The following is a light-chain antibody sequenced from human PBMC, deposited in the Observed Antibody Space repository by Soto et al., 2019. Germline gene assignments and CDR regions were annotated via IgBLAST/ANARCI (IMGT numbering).Light chain of an antibody. CDR1: QDIRQD. J-gene: IGKJ2*02. CDR3: LQDYNFPCT. CDR2: GAS. V-gene: IGKV1-6*01. Sequence: AIQMTQSPYSLSASVGDRVTITCRASQDIRQDLAWYQQKPGKAPLILIYGASTLPPGVASRFSESGSATDFTLTVSSLQPEDSAAYYCLQDYNFPCTVSPGTK.